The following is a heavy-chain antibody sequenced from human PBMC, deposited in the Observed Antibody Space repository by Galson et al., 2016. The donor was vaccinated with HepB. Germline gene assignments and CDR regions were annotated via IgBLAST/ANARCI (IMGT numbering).Heavy chain of an antibody. CDR1: GFTFSSYS. Sequence: SLRLSCAASGFTFSSYSMNWVRQTPGKGLEWVSYISSSSSTIYYADSVKGRFTISRDNAKNSLYLQMNSLRDEDTAVYYCARGTYYYYYGMDVWGQGTTVTVSS. CDR3: ARGTYYYYYGMDV. CDR2: ISSSSSTI. D-gene: IGHD1-1*01. V-gene: IGHV3-48*02. J-gene: IGHJ6*02.